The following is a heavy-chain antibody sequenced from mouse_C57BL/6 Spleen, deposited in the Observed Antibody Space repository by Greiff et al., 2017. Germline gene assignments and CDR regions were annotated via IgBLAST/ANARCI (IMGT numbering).Heavy chain of an antibody. CDR2: TDPANGNP. Sequence: VQLQQSVAELVRPGASVKLSCTASGFNIKNTYMPWVNQRPDQGLEWIGRTDPANGNPKYAPKFQGKATTTTDTSTTTAYLQLSSLTSEDTAIYYCARMGGGYYRNWGQGTLVTVSA. CDR1: GFNIKNTY. J-gene: IGHJ3*01. CDR3: ARMGGGYYRN. V-gene: IGHV14-3*01. D-gene: IGHD2-3*01.